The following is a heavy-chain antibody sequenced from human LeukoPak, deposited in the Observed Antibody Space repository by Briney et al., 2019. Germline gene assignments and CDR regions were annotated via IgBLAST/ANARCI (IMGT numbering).Heavy chain of an antibody. CDR1: GFTFANSA. J-gene: IGHJ4*02. D-gene: IGHD2/OR15-2a*01. CDR2: IVVGSGNT. V-gene: IGHV1-58*02. Sequence: SVKVSCKASGFTFANSAMQWVRQARGQRLEWIGWIVVGSGNTDYAQKFEDRIAITRDMSARTVYMELSSLRSEDTAVYYCAADDLNIGYWGQGTLVTVSS. CDR3: AADDLNIGY.